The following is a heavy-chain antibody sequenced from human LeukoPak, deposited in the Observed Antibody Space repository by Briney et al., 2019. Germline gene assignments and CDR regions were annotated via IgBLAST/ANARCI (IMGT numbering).Heavy chain of an antibody. CDR2: IYHSGST. CDR1: GYSISSGYY. D-gene: IGHD1-26*01. V-gene: IGHV4-38-2*02. Sequence: SETLSLTCTVSGYSISSGYYWGWIRQPPGKGLEWIGSIYHSGSTYYNPSLKSRVTISVDTSKNQFSLKLSSVTAADTAVHYCARAGIVGEFSPDYYYMDVWGKGTTVTVSS. CDR3: ARAGIVGEFSPDYYYMDV. J-gene: IGHJ6*03.